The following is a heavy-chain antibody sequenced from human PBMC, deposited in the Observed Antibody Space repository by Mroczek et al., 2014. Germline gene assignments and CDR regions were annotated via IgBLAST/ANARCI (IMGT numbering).Heavy chain of an antibody. CDR2: IRSKAYGGTT. CDR3: TRDSRGLAARPSGAFDI. D-gene: IGHD6-6*01. Sequence: VQLVQSGGGLVQPGXSLRLSCTASGFTFGDYAMSWFRQAPGKGLEWVGFIRSKAYGGTTEYAASVKGRFTISRDDSKSIAYLQMNSLKTEDTAVYYCTRDSRGLAARPSGAFDIWGQGTMVTVSS. V-gene: IGHV3-49*03. J-gene: IGHJ3*02. CDR1: GFTFGDYA.